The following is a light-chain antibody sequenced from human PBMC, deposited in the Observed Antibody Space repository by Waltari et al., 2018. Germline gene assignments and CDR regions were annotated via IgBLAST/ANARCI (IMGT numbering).Light chain of an antibody. CDR3: MQGTHWPRT. V-gene: IGKV2-30*02. J-gene: IGKJ2*01. CDR2: KVS. Sequence: VVMTQAPLSLPVIFGQPAWISCRSRQSLVHSDGTTYLNWFQQRPGQSPRRLIYKVSNRDSGVPDRFSGSGSGTDFTLKISRVEAEDVGVYYCMQGTHWPRTFGQGTKLEIK. CDR1: QSLVHSDGTTY.